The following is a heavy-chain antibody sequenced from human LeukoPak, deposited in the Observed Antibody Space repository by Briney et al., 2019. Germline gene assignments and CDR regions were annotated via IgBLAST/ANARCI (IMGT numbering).Heavy chain of an antibody. CDR1: GFTFSSYG. CDR3: AKDYWSYESNGAFDI. D-gene: IGHD3-22*01. J-gene: IGHJ3*02. V-gene: IGHV3-30*18. Sequence: QPGRSLRLSCAASGFTFSSYGMHWVRQAPGKGLEWVAVISYDGSNKYYADSVKGRFTISRDNSKNTLYLQMNSLRAEDTAVYYCAKDYWSYESNGAFDIWGQGTMVTVSS. CDR2: ISYDGSNK.